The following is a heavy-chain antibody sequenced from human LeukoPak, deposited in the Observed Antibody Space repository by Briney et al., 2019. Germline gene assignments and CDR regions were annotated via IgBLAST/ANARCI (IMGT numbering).Heavy chain of an antibody. CDR2: ITYDGSHK. V-gene: IGHV3-30-3*01. Sequence: GGSLRLSCAASGFTFSSYAMHWVRQAPGKGRVRLAAITYDGSHKYYAYYVKGRFTLSRDNSKNTLYVQMNSQRAEDTAVYYCARDTRASEARVCRSFDIWGQGTMVTVSS. D-gene: IGHD5-18*01. J-gene: IGHJ3*02. CDR1: GFTFSSYA. CDR3: ARDTRASEARVCRSFDI.